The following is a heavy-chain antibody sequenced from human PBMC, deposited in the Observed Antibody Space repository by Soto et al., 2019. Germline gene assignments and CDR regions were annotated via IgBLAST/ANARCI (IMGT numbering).Heavy chain of an antibody. J-gene: IGHJ4*02. D-gene: IGHD2-2*01. Sequence: SGPTLVNPTQTLTLTCTFSGFSLSTSGMCVSWIRRAPGKALEWLALIDWDDDKYYSTSLKTRLTISKDTSKNQVVLTMTNMDPVDTATYYCARIRSASCHGDYWGQGTLVTVSS. CDR1: GFSLSTSGMC. CDR3: ARIRSASCHGDY. V-gene: IGHV2-70*01. CDR2: IDWDDDK.